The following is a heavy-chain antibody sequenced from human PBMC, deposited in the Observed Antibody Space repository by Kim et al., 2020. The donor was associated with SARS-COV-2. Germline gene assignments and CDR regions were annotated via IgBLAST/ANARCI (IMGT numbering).Heavy chain of an antibody. J-gene: IGHJ6*02. CDR2: INHSGST. Sequence: SETLSLTCAVYGGSFSGYYWSWIRQPPGKGLEWIGEINHSGSTNYNPSLKSRVTISVDTSKNQFSLKLSSVTAADTAVYYCARGRSYYGSGSYFYYYYGMDVWGQGTTVTASS. V-gene: IGHV4-34*01. D-gene: IGHD3-10*01. CDR3: ARGRSYYGSGSYFYYYYGMDV. CDR1: GGSFSGYY.